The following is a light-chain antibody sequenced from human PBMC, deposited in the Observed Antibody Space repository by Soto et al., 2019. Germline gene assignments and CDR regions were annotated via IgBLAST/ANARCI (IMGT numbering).Light chain of an antibody. Sequence: EIVMTQSPATLSVSPGERATLSCRASQNINNNLAWFQQKPGQAPRLLIYGASTRATGIPARLSASGSGTEFSLTISSLRSEDFAVYICQQYNNWPPWTFGQGTKVDIK. J-gene: IGKJ1*01. CDR3: QQYNNWPPWT. CDR1: QNINNN. V-gene: IGKV3-15*01. CDR2: GAS.